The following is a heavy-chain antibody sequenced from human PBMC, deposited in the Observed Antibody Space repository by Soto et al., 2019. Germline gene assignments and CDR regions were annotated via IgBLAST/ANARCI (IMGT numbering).Heavy chain of an antibody. V-gene: IGHV3-23*01. CDR1: GFTFSSYA. D-gene: IGHD6-19*01. CDR2: ISGSGGST. CDR3: ARASSSGWGRGYYYYGMDV. J-gene: IGHJ6*02. Sequence: PGGSLRLSCAASGFTFSSYAMSWVRQAPGKGLEWVSAISGSGGSTYYADSVKGRFTISRDNSKNTLYLQMNSLRAEDTAVYYCARASSSGWGRGYYYYGMDVWGQGTTVTVSS.